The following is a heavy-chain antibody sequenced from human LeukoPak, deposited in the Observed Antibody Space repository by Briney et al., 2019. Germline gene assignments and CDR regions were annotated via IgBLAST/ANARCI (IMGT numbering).Heavy chain of an antibody. D-gene: IGHD1-26*01. Sequence: ASVKVSCKAFGYTFTSNYMHWVRQAPGQGLEWMGIINPSGGSTNYAQKFQGRVTMTRDMSTSTVYMELSSLRSEDTAVYYCARGSEWQLLPYYYMDVWGKGTTVTVSS. V-gene: IGHV1-46*01. CDR1: GYTFTSNY. J-gene: IGHJ6*03. CDR2: INPSGGST. CDR3: ARGSEWQLLPYYYMDV.